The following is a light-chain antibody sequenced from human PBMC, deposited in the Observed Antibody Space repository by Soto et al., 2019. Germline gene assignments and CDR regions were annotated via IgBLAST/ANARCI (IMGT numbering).Light chain of an antibody. CDR2: DAS. CDR3: QQRRNWHPIT. J-gene: IGKJ5*01. CDR1: QSVSNY. Sequence: EIVFTQSPGTLSLSPGERATLSCRASQSVSNYLAWFQQKPGQATRLIIYDASNRANGIPDRFSGSGSETDFTLTLSSLEPEDFAFYYCQQRRNWHPITFGQGTRLEIK. V-gene: IGKV3-11*01.